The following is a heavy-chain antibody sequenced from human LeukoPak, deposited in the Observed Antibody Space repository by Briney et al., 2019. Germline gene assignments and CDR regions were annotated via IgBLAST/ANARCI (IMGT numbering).Heavy chain of an antibody. V-gene: IGHV3-30*03. J-gene: IGHJ4*02. CDR3: AREDSGGSYD. Sequence: GGSLRLSCAASGFIFSSYGMHWVRQAPGKGLEGVAVISFNGNNKYYVDSVKGRFTISRDNSQNTLYLQMDSLRAEDTAVYYCAREDSGGSYDWGQGTLVTVSS. CDR2: ISFNGNNK. CDR1: GFIFSSYG. D-gene: IGHD1-26*01.